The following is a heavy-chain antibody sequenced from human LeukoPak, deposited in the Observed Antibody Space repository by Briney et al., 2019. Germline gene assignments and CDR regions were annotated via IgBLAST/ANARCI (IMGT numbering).Heavy chain of an antibody. CDR3: ARDRDDGGFEY. J-gene: IGHJ4*02. D-gene: IGHD4-23*01. V-gene: IGHV3-7*01. CDR2: VKQDGSVK. CDR1: GFTFSNYW. Sequence: GGSLRLSCAASGFTFSNYWMSWVRQAPEKGLEWVANVKQDGSVKQYMDSMKGRITISRDNAKKSLYLQMNSLGAEDTAVYYCARDRDDGGFEYWGQGTLVTVSS.